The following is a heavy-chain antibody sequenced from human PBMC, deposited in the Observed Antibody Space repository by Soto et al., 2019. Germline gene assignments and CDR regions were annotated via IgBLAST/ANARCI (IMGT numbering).Heavy chain of an antibody. CDR1: GDTFSRST. CDR2: IIPVLGVE. CDR3: SSSMAGVYVVTD. J-gene: IGHJ4*02. D-gene: IGHD6-19*01. Sequence: QVQLVQSGAEVKNPGSSVKVSCKASGDTFSRSTISWVRQVTGQRLEWMGRIIPVLGVENNAQNFQGRVNITADNSTSTDSVELSSLKSEDTASYYCSSSMAGVYVVTDWGQGTLVTVS. V-gene: IGHV1-69*02.